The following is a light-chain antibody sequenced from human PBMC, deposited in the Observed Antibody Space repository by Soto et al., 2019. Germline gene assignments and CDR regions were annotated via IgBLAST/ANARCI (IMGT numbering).Light chain of an antibody. CDR1: SSDVGGYNY. CDR2: DVS. J-gene: IGLJ1*01. Sequence: QSVLTQPASVSGSPGQSITISCTGTSSDVGGYNYVSWYQQHPGKAPKLMIYDVSNRPSGVSNRFSGSKSGNTASLTISGLPAEDEADYYCSSYTSSSTPYYVLGTGTKVTVL. CDR3: SSYTSSSTPYYV. V-gene: IGLV2-14*01.